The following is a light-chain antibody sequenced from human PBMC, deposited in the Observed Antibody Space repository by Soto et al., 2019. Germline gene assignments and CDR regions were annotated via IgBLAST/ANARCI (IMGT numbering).Light chain of an antibody. CDR1: QSVGSTF. J-gene: IGKJ1*01. CDR2: GAS. CDR3: QQYDSSRT. V-gene: IGKV3-20*01. Sequence: EIVLTQSPGTLSLSPGERATLSCRARQSVGSTFLAWYQQKPGQAPRVVIYGASTRASGIPDRFSGSGSGTDFTLTISRLEPEDFAMYYCQQYDSSRTFGQGTKVEMK.